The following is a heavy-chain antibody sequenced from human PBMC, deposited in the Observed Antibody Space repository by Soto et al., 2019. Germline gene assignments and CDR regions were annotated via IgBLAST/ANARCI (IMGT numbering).Heavy chain of an antibody. CDR1: SGSISSYYC. V-gene: IGHV2-5*01. Sequence: TLSLTCTVSSGSISSYYCRLIRQHPGKALEWLALIYWNDDKRYSPSLKSRLTITKDTSKNQVVLTMTNMDPVDTATYYCAHSPLEAYYYGMDVWGQGTTVTVSS. CDR2: IYWNDDK. CDR3: AHSPLEAYYYGMDV. J-gene: IGHJ6*02.